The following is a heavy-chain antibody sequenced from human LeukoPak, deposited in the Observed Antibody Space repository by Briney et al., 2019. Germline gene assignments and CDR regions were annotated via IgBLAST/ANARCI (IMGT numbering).Heavy chain of an antibody. Sequence: SETLSLTCTVSGGSISSYYWSWIRQPPGKGLEWIGYIYYSGSTNYNPSLKSRVTISVDTSKNQFSLKLSSVTAADTAVYYCARDNIVVPAARAFDIWGQGTMVTVSS. V-gene: IGHV4-59*01. D-gene: IGHD2-2*01. CDR3: ARDNIVVPAARAFDI. CDR2: IYYSGST. CDR1: GGSISSYY. J-gene: IGHJ3*02.